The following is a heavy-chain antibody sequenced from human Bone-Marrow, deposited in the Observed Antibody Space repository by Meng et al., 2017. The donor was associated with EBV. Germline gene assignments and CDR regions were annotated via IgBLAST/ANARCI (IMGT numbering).Heavy chain of an antibody. D-gene: IGHD3-22*01. CDR3: AKGGGYYYDSSGFHYDY. CDR2: IYHSGST. J-gene: IGHJ4*02. V-gene: IGHV4-4*02. Sequence: QVELQGSGPGLVQPSGTLSLTCAFFGGSISSNNWWSWVRQHPGKGLECIGEIYHSGSTNYNPSLKSRVTISVDKSKNQFSLKLSSVTAADTAVYYCAKGGGYYYDSSGFHYDYWGQGTLVTVSS. CDR1: GGSISSNNW.